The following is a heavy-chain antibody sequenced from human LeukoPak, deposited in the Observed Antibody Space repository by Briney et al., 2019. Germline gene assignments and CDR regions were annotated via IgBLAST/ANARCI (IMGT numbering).Heavy chain of an antibody. CDR1: GGSFSGYY. J-gene: IGHJ4*02. CDR3: AMVYYDSSGTRGGYFDY. D-gene: IGHD3-22*01. CDR2: INHSGST. V-gene: IGHV4-34*01. Sequence: SETLSLTCAVYGGSFSGYYWSWIRQPPGKGLEWIGEINHSGSTNYNPSLKSRVTISVDTSKNQFSLKLSSVTAADTAVYYRAMVYYDSSGTRGGYFDYWGQGTLVTVSS.